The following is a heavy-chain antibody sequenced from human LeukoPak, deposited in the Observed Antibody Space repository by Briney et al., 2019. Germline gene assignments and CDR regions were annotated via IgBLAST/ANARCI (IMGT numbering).Heavy chain of an antibody. CDR3: TTFSGSYYDATDAFDI. J-gene: IGHJ3*02. Sequence: GGSLRLSCAASGFTFSNAWMSWVRQAPGKGLEWVGRIKSKTDGGTTDYAAPVKGRFTISRDDSKNTLYLQMNSLKTEDTAVYYCTTFSGSYYDATDAFDIWGQGTMVTVSS. CDR1: GFTFSNAW. CDR2: IKSKTDGGTT. D-gene: IGHD1-26*01. V-gene: IGHV3-15*01.